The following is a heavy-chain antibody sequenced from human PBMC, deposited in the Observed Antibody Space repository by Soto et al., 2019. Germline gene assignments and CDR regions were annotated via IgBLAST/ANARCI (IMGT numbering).Heavy chain of an antibody. CDR1: VGTFSSYA. V-gene: IGHV1-69*06. CDR3: ARDIAAAGTEGWFDH. J-gene: IGHJ5*02. Sequence: SVKVSCKASVGTFSSYAISWVRQAPGQGLEWMGGIIPIFGTANYAQKFQGRVTITAGKSTSTAYMELSSLRSEDTAVYYCARDIAAAGTEGWFDHWGQGTLVTVSS. D-gene: IGHD6-13*01. CDR2: IIPIFGTA.